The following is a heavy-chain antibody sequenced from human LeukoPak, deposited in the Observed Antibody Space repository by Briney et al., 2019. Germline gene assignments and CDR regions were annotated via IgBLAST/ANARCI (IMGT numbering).Heavy chain of an antibody. J-gene: IGHJ4*02. CDR2: IYDTGST. V-gene: IGHV4-59*12. D-gene: IGHD1-26*01. CDR1: GVSLSFYY. Sequence: PSETLSLTCTVSGVSLSFYYWSWIRQSPGKGLEWIGYIYDTGSTNYNPSLRSRVTMSVDTSKNHFSLRLSSVTAADTAVYYCARLSGSYYGSLDYWGQGTLVTVSS. CDR3: ARLSGSYYGSLDY.